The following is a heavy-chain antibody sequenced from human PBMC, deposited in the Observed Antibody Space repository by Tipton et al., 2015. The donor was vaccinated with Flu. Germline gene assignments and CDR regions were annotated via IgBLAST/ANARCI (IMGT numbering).Heavy chain of an antibody. CDR2: ISAYNGNT. V-gene: IGHV1-18*04. CDR1: GYSFTSYW. Sequence: QLVQSGAEVKKPGESLKISCKGSGYSFTSYWIGWVRQAPGQGLEWMGWISAYNGNTNYAQKLQGRVTMTTDTSTSTAYMELRSLRSDDTAVYYCARDLESIVGATYFGYWGQGTLVTVSS. CDR3: ARDLESIVGATYFGY. D-gene: IGHD1-26*01. J-gene: IGHJ4*02.